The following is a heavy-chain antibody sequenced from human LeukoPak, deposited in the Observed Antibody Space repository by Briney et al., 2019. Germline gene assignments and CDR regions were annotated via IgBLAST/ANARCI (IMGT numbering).Heavy chain of an antibody. CDR1: GYTFTSYG. Sequence: APVKVSCTASGYTFTSYGISWVRQAPGQGLEWMGWIIAYNGNTTYAKTLQGRVTVTTDTSTSTAYMALRSLRSDDTAVYYCARVRPKYPTNWFDPWGQGTLVTVSS. CDR2: IIAYNGNT. J-gene: IGHJ5*02. D-gene: IGHD2-2*01. V-gene: IGHV1-18*01. CDR3: ARVRPKYPTNWFDP.